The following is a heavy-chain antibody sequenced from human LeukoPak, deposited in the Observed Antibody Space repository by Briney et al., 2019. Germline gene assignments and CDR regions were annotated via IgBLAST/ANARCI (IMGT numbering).Heavy chain of an antibody. J-gene: IGHJ3*02. CDR3: ARGYYYDSSGYYGNGAFDI. CDR1: AYTFSGYY. CDR2: INPNSGGT. Sequence: ASVKVSCKASAYTFSGYYIHWVRQAPGQGLEWMGWINPNSGGTNYAQKFQGRVTMTRDTSISTAYMELSRLRSDDTAVHYCARGYYYDSSGYYGNGAFDIWGQGTMVTVSS. D-gene: IGHD3-22*01. V-gene: IGHV1-2*02.